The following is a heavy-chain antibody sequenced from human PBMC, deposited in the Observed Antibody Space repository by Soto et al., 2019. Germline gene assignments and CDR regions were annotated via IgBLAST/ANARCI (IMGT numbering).Heavy chain of an antibody. CDR2: IDYSGST. CDR1: GGSISSGDYY. CDR3: ARSRITLIVVPPGMYNWFDP. V-gene: IGHV4-30-4*01. J-gene: IGHJ5*02. Sequence: QVQLQESDPGLVKPSQTLSLTCTVSGGSISSGDYYWSWIRQPPGKGLEWIGYIDYSGSTYYNPSLNTRVPTPLDTSKNHLSLKLSSFTAAATSVYYCARSRITLIVVPPGMYNWFDPWFQGTLVTVSS. D-gene: IGHD3-22*01.